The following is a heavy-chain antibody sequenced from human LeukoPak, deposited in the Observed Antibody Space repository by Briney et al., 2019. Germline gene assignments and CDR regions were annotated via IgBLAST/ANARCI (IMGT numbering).Heavy chain of an antibody. V-gene: IGHV1-18*01. D-gene: IGHD3-22*01. Sequence: ASVKVPCKASGYTFTSYGISWVRQAPGQGLEWMGWISAYNGNTNYAQKLQGRVTMTTDTSTSTAYMELRSLRSDDTAVYYCARDLLRVLSYYDSSGYSHFDYWGQGTLVTVSS. CDR3: ARDLLRVLSYYDSSGYSHFDY. CDR2: ISAYNGNT. J-gene: IGHJ4*02. CDR1: GYTFTSYG.